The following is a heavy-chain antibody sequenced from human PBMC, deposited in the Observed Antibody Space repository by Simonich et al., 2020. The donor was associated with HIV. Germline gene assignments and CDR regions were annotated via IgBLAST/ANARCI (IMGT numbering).Heavy chain of an antibody. CDR2: IYPCDSDT. CDR3: VRRLAVAGTYWYFDL. CDR1: GYSFTSYW. V-gene: IGHV5-51*03. D-gene: IGHD6-19*01. J-gene: IGHJ2*01. Sequence: EVQLVQSGAEVKKPGESLKISCKGSGYSFTSYWIGWVRQMPGKGLEWMGIIYPCDSDTRYSPSFQGQVTISADKSISTAYLQWSSLKASDTAMYYCVRRLAVAGTYWYFDLWGRGTLVTVSS.